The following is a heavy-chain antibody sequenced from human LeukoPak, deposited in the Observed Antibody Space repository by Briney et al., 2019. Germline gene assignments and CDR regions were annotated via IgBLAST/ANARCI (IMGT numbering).Heavy chain of an antibody. CDR2: ISGSGGST. V-gene: IGHV3-23*01. Sequence: GGSLRLSCAASGITFSTSAMSWVRQAPGKGLEWVSAISGSGGSTYYADSVKGRFTISRDNSKSTLHLQMNSLRVDDTAAYYCAKLLRGTVVPFYDYWGQGTLVTVSS. CDR1: GITFSTSA. CDR3: AKLLRGTVVPFYDY. J-gene: IGHJ4*02. D-gene: IGHD3-10*01.